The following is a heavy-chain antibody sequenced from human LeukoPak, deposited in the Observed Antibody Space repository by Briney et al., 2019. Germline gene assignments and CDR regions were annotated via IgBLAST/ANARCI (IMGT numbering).Heavy chain of an antibody. V-gene: IGHV4-59*01. CDR3: ARGQQLVDY. CDR1: GGSISSYY. J-gene: IGHJ4*02. D-gene: IGHD6-13*01. Sequence: SETLSLTCTVSGGSISSYYWSWIRQPPGKGLEWIGYIYYSGSTNYNPSLKSRVTISVDTSKNQFSLKLSSVTAADTAVYYCARGQQLVDYWGQGTLVTVSS. CDR2: IYYSGST.